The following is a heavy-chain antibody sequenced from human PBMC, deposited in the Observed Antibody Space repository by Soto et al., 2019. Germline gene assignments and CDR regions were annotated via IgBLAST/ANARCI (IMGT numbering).Heavy chain of an antibody. Sequence: AEPLSLTCAVSGFFISSANYWGWIRKPPGKGLEWIGSIFHGGNTYYNPSIKSQVTISVDMSKNQFSLKLNSVTAADTAVYYCARARWYDAFDVWGQGTVVTVSS. D-gene: IGHD2-15*01. V-gene: IGHV4-38-2*01. CDR3: ARARWYDAFDV. J-gene: IGHJ3*01. CDR1: GFFISSANY. CDR2: IFHGGNT.